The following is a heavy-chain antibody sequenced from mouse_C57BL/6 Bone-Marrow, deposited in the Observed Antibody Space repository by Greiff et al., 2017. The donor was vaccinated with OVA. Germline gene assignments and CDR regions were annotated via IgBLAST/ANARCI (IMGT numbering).Heavy chain of an antibody. D-gene: IGHD1-1*01. J-gene: IGHJ2*01. CDR3: ARVTTVEGYHFDY. CDR2: INPNYGTT. Sequence: VQLQQSGPELVKPGASVKISCKASGYSFTDYNMNWVKQSNGKSLEWIGVINPNYGTTSYNQKFKGKATLTVDQSSSTAYMQRNSLTSEDSAVYYGARVTTVEGYHFDYWGQGTTLTVSS. V-gene: IGHV1-39*01. CDR1: GYSFTDYN.